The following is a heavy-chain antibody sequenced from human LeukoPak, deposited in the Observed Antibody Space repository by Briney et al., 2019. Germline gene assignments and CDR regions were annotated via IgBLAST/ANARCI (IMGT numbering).Heavy chain of an antibody. D-gene: IGHD4-23*01. CDR2: IRYDGSNK. Sequence: GGSLRLSCAASGFTFSSYGMHWVRQAPGKGLEWVAFIRYDGSNKYYADSVKGRFTISRDNSKNTLYLQMNSLRAEDTAVYYCAKTVRNYGGNSFDYWGQGTLVTVSS. J-gene: IGHJ4*02. V-gene: IGHV3-30*02. CDR1: GFTFSSYG. CDR3: AKTVRNYGGNSFDY.